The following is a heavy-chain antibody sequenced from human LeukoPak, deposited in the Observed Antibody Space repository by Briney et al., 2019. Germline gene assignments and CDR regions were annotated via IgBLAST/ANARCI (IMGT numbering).Heavy chain of an antibody. CDR3: ARDLVVVPAAILYWFDP. CDR2: ISAYNGNT. V-gene: IGHV1-18*01. Sequence: GASVKVSCKASGYTFTSYGISWVGQAPGQGLEGMGWISAYNGNTNYAQKLQGRVTMTKDTSPSTAYMELRSLRSDDTAVYYCARDLVVVPAAILYWFDPWGQGTLVTVSS. J-gene: IGHJ5*02. D-gene: IGHD2-2*02. CDR1: GYTFTSYG.